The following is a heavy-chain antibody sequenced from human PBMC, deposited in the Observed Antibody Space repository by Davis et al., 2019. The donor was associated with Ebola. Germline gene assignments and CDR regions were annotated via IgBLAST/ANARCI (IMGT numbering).Heavy chain of an antibody. V-gene: IGHV4-59*08. CDR2: IYYNGNT. Sequence: SETLSPTCTVSGGSISSYYWSWIRQPPGKGLEWIGYIYYNGNTNYNPSLKSRVTISLDTSKNHFSLKLTSVTAADTAVYYCARQSSSSWGDYWGQGTLVTVSS. D-gene: IGHD6-6*01. CDR3: ARQSSSSWGDY. J-gene: IGHJ4*02. CDR1: GGSISSYY.